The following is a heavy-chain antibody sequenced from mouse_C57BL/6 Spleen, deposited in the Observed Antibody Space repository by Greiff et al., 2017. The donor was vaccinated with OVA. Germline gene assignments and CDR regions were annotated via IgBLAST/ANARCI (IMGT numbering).Heavy chain of an antibody. V-gene: IGHV5-17*01. Sequence: EVKVVESGGGLVKPGGSLKLSCAASGFTFSDYGMHWVRQAPEKGLEWVAYISSGSSTIYYADTVKGRFTISRDNAKNTLFLQMTSLRSEDTAMYYCARRHGGYYPYWYFDVWGTGTTVTVSS. CDR2: ISSGSSTI. CDR1: GFTFSDYG. CDR3: ARRHGGYYPYWYFDV. J-gene: IGHJ1*03. D-gene: IGHD2-3*01.